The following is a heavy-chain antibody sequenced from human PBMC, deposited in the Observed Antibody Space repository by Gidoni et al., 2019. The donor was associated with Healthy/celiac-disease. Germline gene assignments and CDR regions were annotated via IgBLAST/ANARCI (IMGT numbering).Heavy chain of an antibody. J-gene: IGHJ6*02. V-gene: IGHV3-7*01. CDR3: ARVRYYGSGSSMDV. CDR1: GFTFSSYW. Sequence: EVQLVESGGGLVQPGGSLRLSCAASGFTFSSYWMSWVRQAPGKGLGWVANIKQDGSEKYYVDSVKGRFTISRDNAKNSLYLQMNSLRAEDTAVYYCARVRYYGSGSSMDVWGQGTTVTVSS. CDR2: IKQDGSEK. D-gene: IGHD3-10*01.